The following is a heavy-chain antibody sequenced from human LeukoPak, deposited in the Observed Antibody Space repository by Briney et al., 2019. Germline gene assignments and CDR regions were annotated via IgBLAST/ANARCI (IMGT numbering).Heavy chain of an antibody. V-gene: IGHV3-30*18. CDR3: AKAVGLHAFDI. CDR2: ISYDGSNK. D-gene: IGHD5/OR15-5a*01. Sequence: GGSLRPSCAASGFTFSSYGMHWVRQAPGKGLEWVAVISYDGSNKYYADSVKGRFTISRDNSKNTLYLQMNSLRAEDTAVYYCAKAVGLHAFDIWGQGTMVTVSS. CDR1: GFTFSSYG. J-gene: IGHJ3*02.